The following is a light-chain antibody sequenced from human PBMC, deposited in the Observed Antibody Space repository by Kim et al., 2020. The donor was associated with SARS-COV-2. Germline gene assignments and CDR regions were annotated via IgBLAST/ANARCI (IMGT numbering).Light chain of an antibody. V-gene: IGLV3-19*01. J-gene: IGLJ2*01. CDR2: GKN. Sequence: LGQTVRITCQGDSLRSYYASWYQQKPGQAPGLVIYGKNNRPSGIPDRFSGSSSGNTASLTITGAQAEDEADYYCNSRDSSGNPHVVFGGGTQLTVL. CDR3: NSRDSSGNPHVV. CDR1: SLRSYY.